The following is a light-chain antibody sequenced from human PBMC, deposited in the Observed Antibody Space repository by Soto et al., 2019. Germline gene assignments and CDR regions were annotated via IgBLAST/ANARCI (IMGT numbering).Light chain of an antibody. V-gene: IGKV1-39*01. CDR3: QQSYKTPST. CDR1: QSISSY. J-gene: IGKJ1*01. Sequence: DIQMTQSPSSLSASVGDRVTITCRASQSISSYLNWYQQKPGKAPKLLIYAASSLESGVPSRFSGSGSGTDFSLIISSLQPEDYASCYCQQSYKTPSTFGQGTKGDIK. CDR2: AAS.